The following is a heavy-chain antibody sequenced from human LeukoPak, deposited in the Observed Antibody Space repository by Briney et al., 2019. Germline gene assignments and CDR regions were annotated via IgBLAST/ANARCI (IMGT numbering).Heavy chain of an antibody. Sequence: GGSLRLSCAASGFTFSSYAMHWVRQAPGKGLEWVAVISYDGSNKYYADSVKGRFTISRDNSKNTLYLQMNSLRAEDTAVYYCARGRNRIRITMIVVVMRFDYWGQGTLVTVSS. CDR1: GFTFSSYA. V-gene: IGHV3-30-3*01. D-gene: IGHD3-22*01. CDR3: ARGRNRIRITMIVVVMRFDY. J-gene: IGHJ4*02. CDR2: ISYDGSNK.